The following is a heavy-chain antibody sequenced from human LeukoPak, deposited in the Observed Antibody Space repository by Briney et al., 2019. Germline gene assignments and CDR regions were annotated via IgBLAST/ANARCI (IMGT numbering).Heavy chain of an antibody. CDR1: GGSISSGSYY. Sequence: NSSETLSLTCTVSGGSISSGSYYWSWIRQPPGKGLEWIGYIYYSGSTNYNPSLKSRVTISVDTSKNQFSLKLSSVTAADTAVYYCASGGLELVDSWGQGTLVTVSS. V-gene: IGHV4-61*01. CDR2: IYYSGST. D-gene: IGHD1-7*01. CDR3: ASGGLELVDS. J-gene: IGHJ4*02.